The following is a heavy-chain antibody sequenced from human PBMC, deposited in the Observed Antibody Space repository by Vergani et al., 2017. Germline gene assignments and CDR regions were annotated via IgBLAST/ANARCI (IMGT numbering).Heavy chain of an antibody. J-gene: IGHJ1*01. CDR1: GFTFSSYA. D-gene: IGHD3-22*01. Sequence: EVQLLESGGGLVQPGGSLRLSCAASGFTFSSYAMSWVRQAPGKGLEWVSAISGSGGSTYYADSVKGRFTISRDNTKNTLYLQMNSLRAEDTAVYYCAKDMIVDDRYFQHWGQGTLVTVSS. CDR3: AKDMIVDDRYFQH. V-gene: IGHV3-23*01. CDR2: ISGSGGST.